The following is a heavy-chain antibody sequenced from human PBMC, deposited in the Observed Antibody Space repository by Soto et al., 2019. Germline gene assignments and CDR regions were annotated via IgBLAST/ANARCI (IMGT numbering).Heavy chain of an antibody. CDR1: GGSISSGGYY. Sequence: SETLSLTCTVSGGSISSGGYYWSWIRQHPGKGLEWIGYIYYSGSTCYNPSLKSRVTISVDTSKNQFSLKLSSVTAADTAVYYCARGDYVYGMDVWGQGTTVTVSS. V-gene: IGHV4-31*03. D-gene: IGHD4-17*01. CDR2: IYYSGST. CDR3: ARGDYVYGMDV. J-gene: IGHJ6*02.